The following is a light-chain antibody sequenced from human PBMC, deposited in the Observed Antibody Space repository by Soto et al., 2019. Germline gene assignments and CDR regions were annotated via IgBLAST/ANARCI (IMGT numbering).Light chain of an antibody. CDR1: QDISNY. Sequence: DIQMPQSPSSLSASVGDRVTITCQASQDISNYLNWYQQKPGKAPKLLIYDASNLETGVPSRFSGSGSGTDFTFTISSLPPEDIATYYCQQYDNLPLTFGPGTKVDIK. CDR2: DAS. V-gene: IGKV1-33*01. CDR3: QQYDNLPLT. J-gene: IGKJ3*01.